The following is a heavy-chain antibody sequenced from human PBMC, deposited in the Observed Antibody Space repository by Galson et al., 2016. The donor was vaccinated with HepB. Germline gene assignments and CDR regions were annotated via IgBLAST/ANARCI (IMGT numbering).Heavy chain of an antibody. J-gene: IGHJ6*02. CDR2: IYSGDSDT. CDR3: ARKGNFDTLYYGLDV. Sequence: QSGAEVKKPGESLRISCKTSGYSFSNYWIAWVRQMPGKGLEWMGIIYSGDSDTRYSPPFQGQVTISADKSIRTSYLQWTRLKASDTAMYYCARKGNFDTLYYGLDVWGQGTLVTVSS. D-gene: IGHD3-22*01. CDR1: GYSFSNYW. V-gene: IGHV5-51*01.